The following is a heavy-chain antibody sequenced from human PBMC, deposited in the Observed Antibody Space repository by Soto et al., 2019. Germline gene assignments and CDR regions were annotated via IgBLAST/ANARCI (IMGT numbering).Heavy chain of an antibody. V-gene: IGHV4-39*01. D-gene: IGHD5-18*01. CDR3: ARRANGYSYGYYFDY. CDR2: IYYSGST. CDR1: GGSISSSSYY. J-gene: IGHJ4*02. Sequence: SETLSLTCTVSGGSISSSSYYWGWIRQPPGKGLEWIGSIYYSGSTYYNPSLKSRVTISVDTSKNQFSRKLSSVTAADTAVYYCARRANGYSYGYYFDYWGQGTLVTVSS.